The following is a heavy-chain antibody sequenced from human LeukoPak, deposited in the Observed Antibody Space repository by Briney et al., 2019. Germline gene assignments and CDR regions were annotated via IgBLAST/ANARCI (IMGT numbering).Heavy chain of an antibody. V-gene: IGHV4-34*01. CDR2: INHSGST. CDR3: ARGRMIVVKMVLGYWFDP. Sequence: SETLSLTCAVYGGSFSGYYWSWIRQPPGKGLEWIGEINHSGSTNYNPSLKSRVTISVDTSKSQFSLKLSSVTAADTAVYYCARGRMIVVKMVLGYWFDPWGQGTLVTVSS. J-gene: IGHJ5*02. D-gene: IGHD3-22*01. CDR1: GGSFSGYY.